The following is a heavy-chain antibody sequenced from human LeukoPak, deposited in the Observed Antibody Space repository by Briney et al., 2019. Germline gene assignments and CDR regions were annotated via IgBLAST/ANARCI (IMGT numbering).Heavy chain of an antibody. V-gene: IGHV1-69*05. Sequence: SVKVSCKASGYTFTSYDINWVRQAPGQGLEWMGGIIPIFGTANYAQKFQGRVTITTDESTSTAYMELSSLRSEDTAVYYCARDMEYFQHWGQGTLVTVSS. CDR2: IIPIFGTA. J-gene: IGHJ1*01. CDR3: ARDMEYFQH. CDR1: GYTFTSYD.